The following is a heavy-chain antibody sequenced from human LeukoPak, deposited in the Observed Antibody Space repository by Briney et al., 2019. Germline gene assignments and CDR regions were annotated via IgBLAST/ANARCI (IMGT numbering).Heavy chain of an antibody. J-gene: IGHJ3*02. D-gene: IGHD3-22*01. CDR3: ARGRLLTMAVVVYAFDI. CDR1: GGSISSGAYS. Sequence: SETLSLTCAVSGGSISSGAYSWSWIRQPPGKGLEWIGEINHSGSTNYNPSLKSRVTISVDTSKTQFSLNLRSVTAADSAVYYCARGRLLTMAVVVYAFDIWGQGTRVTVSS. CDR2: INHSGST. V-gene: IGHV4-30-2*01.